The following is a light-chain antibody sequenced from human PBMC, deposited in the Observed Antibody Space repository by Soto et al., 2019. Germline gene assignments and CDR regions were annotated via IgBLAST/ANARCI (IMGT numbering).Light chain of an antibody. CDR2: KIS. Sequence: DIVMTQTPLSSPVTLGQPASISCRSSQSLVHSDGNTYLTWLHQRPGQPPRLLLYKISNRFSGVPDIFSGSGAGTDFTLKISRVEAEDVWVYYCMQETQFPWTFGQGTKVEIK. CDR1: QSLVHSDGNTY. CDR3: MQETQFPWT. V-gene: IGKV2-24*01. J-gene: IGKJ1*01.